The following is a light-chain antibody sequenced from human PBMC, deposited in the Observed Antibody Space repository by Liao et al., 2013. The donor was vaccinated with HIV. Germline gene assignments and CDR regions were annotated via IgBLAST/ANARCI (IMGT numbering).Light chain of an antibody. Sequence: SYVVTQPPSVSVAPGKTARITCGGNNIGSKSVHWYQQKPGQAPVLVVYYDTGRPSGIPERFSGSNSDNTATLTISRVEAGDEADYYCQVWDSSSDLWVFGGGTKLTVL. CDR1: NIGSKS. CDR2: YDT. V-gene: IGLV3-21*04. CDR3: QVWDSSSDLWV. J-gene: IGLJ3*02.